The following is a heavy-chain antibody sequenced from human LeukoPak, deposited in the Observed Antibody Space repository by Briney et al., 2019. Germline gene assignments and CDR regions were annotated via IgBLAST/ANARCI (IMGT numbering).Heavy chain of an antibody. V-gene: IGHV3-23*01. CDR2: ISGSGGST. D-gene: IGHD3-3*01. CDR3: AKDHYDFWSGYDYYYYYYGMDV. Sequence: GGSLRLSCAASGFTFSDYYMSWIRQAPGKGLEWVSAISGSGGSTYYADSVKGRFTISRDNSKNTLYLQMNSLRAEDTAVYYCAKDHYDFWSGYDYYYYYYGMDVWGQGTTVTVSS. CDR1: GFTFSDYY. J-gene: IGHJ6*02.